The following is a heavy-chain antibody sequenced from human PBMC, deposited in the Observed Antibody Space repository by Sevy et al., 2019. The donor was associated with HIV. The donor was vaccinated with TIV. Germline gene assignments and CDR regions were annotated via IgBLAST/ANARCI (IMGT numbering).Heavy chain of an antibody. Sequence: GGSLRLSCAASGITFSNTWMSWVRQAPGKGLEWVGRIKRKSDSGTTDYAAPVKGRFTISRDDSKNILYLQMNSLKSEDTAVYFCTTAGLYCADDICRSEGFDYWGQGTLVTVSS. CDR2: IKRKSDSGTT. D-gene: IGHD2-21*01. J-gene: IGHJ4*02. CDR3: TTAGLYCADDICRSEGFDY. V-gene: IGHV3-15*01. CDR1: GITFSNTW.